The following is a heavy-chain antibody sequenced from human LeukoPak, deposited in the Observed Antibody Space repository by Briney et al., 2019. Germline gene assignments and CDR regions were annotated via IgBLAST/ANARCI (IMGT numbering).Heavy chain of an antibody. CDR1: GGSLSSYC. CDR3: PRDGVRGVINYYYSMDV. J-gene: IGHJ6*03. D-gene: IGHD3-10*01. V-gene: IGHV4-59*12. CDR2: IYHSGST. Sequence: SETLSLTCTVSGGSLSSYCWSWIRQPPGKGLEGIGYIYHSGSTFYNPSLTSRVTISLDTSKNQLSLGLSSVAAADTGVYSCPRDGVRGVINYYYSMDVWGKGPTVTISS.